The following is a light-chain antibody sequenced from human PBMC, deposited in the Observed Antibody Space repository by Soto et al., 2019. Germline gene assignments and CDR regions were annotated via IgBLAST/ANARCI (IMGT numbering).Light chain of an antibody. CDR2: GAS. CDR3: QQYSTWPLT. J-gene: IGKJ4*01. CDR1: QSVSSN. Sequence: EIVMTQSPATLSESPGESATLSCRASQSVSSNLAWYQQKPGQAPRLLIYGASTRIPGIPARFSGSGSGTEFTLSITSLQSEDFAVYYCQQYSTWPLTFGGGTKVEI. V-gene: IGKV3-15*01.